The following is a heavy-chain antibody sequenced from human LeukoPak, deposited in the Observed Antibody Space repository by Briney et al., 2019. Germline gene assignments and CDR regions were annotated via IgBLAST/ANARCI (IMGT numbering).Heavy chain of an antibody. Sequence: SETLSLTCTVSGGSISSYYWSWIRQPAGKGLEWIGRIYTSGSTNYNPSLKSRVTISVDTSKNQFSLKLSSVTAADTAVYYCARGRITMVRGVITQHFDYWGQGTLVTVSS. J-gene: IGHJ4*02. V-gene: IGHV4-4*07. CDR2: IYTSGST. CDR3: ARGRITMVRGVITQHFDY. D-gene: IGHD3-10*01. CDR1: GGSISSYY.